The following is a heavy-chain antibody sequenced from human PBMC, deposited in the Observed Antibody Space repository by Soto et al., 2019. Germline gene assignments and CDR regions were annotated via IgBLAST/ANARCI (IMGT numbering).Heavy chain of an antibody. Sequence: QVHLVESGGGVVQPGRSLRLSCAASGFPFNNYALHWVRQAPGKGLEWVALIFNDGSNKYYAHSVRGRFAISRDNSKNALFLQMDSLRPDDTATYYCARDLSGTYPRYVDFWGQGTLVTVSA. CDR1: GFPFNNYA. V-gene: IGHV3-30*09. J-gene: IGHJ4*02. D-gene: IGHD1-26*01. CDR3: ARDLSGTYPRYVDF. CDR2: IFNDGSNK.